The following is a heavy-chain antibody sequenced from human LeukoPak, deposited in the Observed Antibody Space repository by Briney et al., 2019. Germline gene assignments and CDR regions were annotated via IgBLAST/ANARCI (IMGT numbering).Heavy chain of an antibody. CDR1: GGSISSGGYS. Sequence: SQTLSLTCAVSGGSISSGGYSWNWILQPPGKGLERIGYIYHSGSTYYNPSLKSRVTISVDRSKNQFSLKLSSVTAADTAVYYCASSLSRYYYDSSGYAFDYWGQGTLVTVSS. V-gene: IGHV4-30-2*01. CDR2: IYHSGST. J-gene: IGHJ4*02. D-gene: IGHD3-22*01. CDR3: ASSLSRYYYDSSGYAFDY.